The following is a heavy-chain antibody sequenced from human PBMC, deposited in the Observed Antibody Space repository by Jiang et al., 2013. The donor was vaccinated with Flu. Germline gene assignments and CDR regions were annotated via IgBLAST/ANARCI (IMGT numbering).Heavy chain of an antibody. D-gene: IGHD3-22*01. CDR3: ARFHDSKTNYGMDV. J-gene: IGHJ6*02. V-gene: IGHV1-8*02. Sequence: SGGTFSSYAINWVRQATGQGLEWMGWMNPNSGNTGYAQKFQGRVTMTRNTSISTAYMELSSLRSEDTAVYYCARFHDSKTNYGMDVWGQGTTVTVSS. CDR1: GGTFSSYA. CDR2: MNPNSGNT.